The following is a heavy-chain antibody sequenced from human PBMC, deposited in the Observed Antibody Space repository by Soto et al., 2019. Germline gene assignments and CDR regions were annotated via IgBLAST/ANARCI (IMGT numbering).Heavy chain of an antibody. D-gene: IGHD2-8*01. J-gene: IGHJ4*02. CDR3: AREDCSNGICYGGGIDY. CDR1: GFTFNIDG. V-gene: IGHV3-21*01. CDR2: IVSSSTST. Sequence: PGGSLSLSCAASGFTFNIDGMHWVRQAPGKGLEWVSSIVSSSTSTYYADSLKGRFTVSRDNAKNSLYLQMDSLRAEDTAVYYCAREDCSNGICYGGGIDYWGQGTLVTVSS.